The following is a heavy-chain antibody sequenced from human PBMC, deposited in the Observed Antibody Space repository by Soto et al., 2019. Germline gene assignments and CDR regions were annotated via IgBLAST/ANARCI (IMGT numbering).Heavy chain of an antibody. J-gene: IGHJ4*02. D-gene: IGHD5-12*01. CDR1: GGTFSNDI. CDR3: VRDSPIGSTYSGYDGIDY. CDR2: IIPLLDIT. Sequence: QVQLVQSGAEVKKPGSSVKVSCKASGGTFSNDIITWVRQAPGQGLEWMGRIIPLLDITNYAQKFQGRVTITADKSTSTXXMELNSLSSEDTAVYYCVRDSPIGSTYSGYDGIDYWGQGTLVTVSS. V-gene: IGHV1-69*08.